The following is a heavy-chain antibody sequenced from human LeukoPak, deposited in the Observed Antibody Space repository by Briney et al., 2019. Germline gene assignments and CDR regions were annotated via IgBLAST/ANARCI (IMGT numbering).Heavy chain of an antibody. Sequence: SETLSLTCTVSGYSISSGYYWGWIRQPPGKGLEWIGSIYHSGSTYYNPSLKSRVTISVDTSKNQFSLKLSSVTAADTAVYYCARTIRGVKGWFDPWGQGTLVTVSS. J-gene: IGHJ5*02. CDR1: GYSISSGYY. D-gene: IGHD3-10*01. CDR2: IYHSGST. V-gene: IGHV4-38-2*02. CDR3: ARTIRGVKGWFDP.